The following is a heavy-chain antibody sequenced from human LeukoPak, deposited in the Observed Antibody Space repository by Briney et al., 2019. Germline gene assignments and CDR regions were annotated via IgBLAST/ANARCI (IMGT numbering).Heavy chain of an antibody. CDR2: IYYSGST. D-gene: IGHD4-17*01. CDR3: ARECYGDYLDY. Sequence: SETLSLTCTVSGGSIGSYYWSWIRQPPGKGLEWIGYIYYSGSTNYDPSLKSRVTISVDTSKNQFSLKLSSVTAADTAVCYCARECYGDYLDYWGQGTLVTVSS. J-gene: IGHJ4*02. V-gene: IGHV4-59*12. CDR1: GGSIGSYY.